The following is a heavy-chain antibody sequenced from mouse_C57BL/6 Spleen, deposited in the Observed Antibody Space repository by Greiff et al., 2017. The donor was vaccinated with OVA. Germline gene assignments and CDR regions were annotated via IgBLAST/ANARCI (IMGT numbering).Heavy chain of an antibody. D-gene: IGHD1-1*01. CDR2: INPSNGGT. V-gene: IGHV1-53*01. CDR3: ARKYYGSLYAMDY. Sequence: VQLQQPGPELVKPGASVKLSCKASGYTFTSYWMHWVKQRPGQGLEWIGNINPSNGGTNYNEKFKSKATLTVDKSSSTAYMQLSSLTSEDSAVYYCARKYYGSLYAMDYWGQGTSVTVSS. CDR1: GYTFTSYW. J-gene: IGHJ4*01.